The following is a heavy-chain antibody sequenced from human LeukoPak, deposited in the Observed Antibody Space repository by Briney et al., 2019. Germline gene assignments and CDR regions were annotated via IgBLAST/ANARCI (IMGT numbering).Heavy chain of an antibody. V-gene: IGHV4-34*01. CDR3: ARGRRYSYGRGNWFDP. Sequence: PSETLSLTCAVYGGSFSGYYWSWIRQPPGKGLEWIGEINHSGSTNYNPSLKSRVTISVDTSKNQFSLKLSSVTAADTAVYYCARGRRYSYGRGNWFDPWGQGTLVTVSS. CDR1: GGSFSGYY. J-gene: IGHJ5*02. D-gene: IGHD5-18*01. CDR2: INHSGST.